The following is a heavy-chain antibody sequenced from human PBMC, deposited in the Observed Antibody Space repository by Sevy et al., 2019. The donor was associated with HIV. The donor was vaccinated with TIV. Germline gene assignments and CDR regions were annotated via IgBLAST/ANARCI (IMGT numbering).Heavy chain of an antibody. V-gene: IGHV3-20*04. CDR1: GFTFDDYG. Sequence: GGSLRLSCAASGFTFDDYGMSWVRQAPGKGLEWVSGINWNGGSTGYADSVKGRFTISRDNAKNSLYLQMNSLRAEDTALYYCARDGAPRRELHLPLDYWGQGTLVTVSS. CDR2: INWNGGST. J-gene: IGHJ4*02. CDR3: ARDGAPRRELHLPLDY. D-gene: IGHD1-26*01.